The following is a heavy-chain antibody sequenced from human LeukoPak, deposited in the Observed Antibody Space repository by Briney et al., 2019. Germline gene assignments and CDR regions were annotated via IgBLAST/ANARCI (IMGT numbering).Heavy chain of an antibody. CDR2: ISSSSSYI. CDR1: GFTFSSYS. D-gene: IGHD6-13*01. CDR3: ARDKAAAAGPYYYYGMDV. V-gene: IGHV3-21*01. J-gene: IGHJ6*02. Sequence: KTGGSLRLSCAASGFTFSSYSMNWVRQAPGKGLEWVSSISSSSSYIYYADSVKGRFTISRDNAKNSLYLQMNSLRAEDTAVYYCARDKAAAAGPYYYYGMDVWGQGTTVTVSS.